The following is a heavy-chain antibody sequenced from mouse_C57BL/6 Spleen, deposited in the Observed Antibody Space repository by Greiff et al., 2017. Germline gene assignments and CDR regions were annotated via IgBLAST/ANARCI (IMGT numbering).Heavy chain of an antibody. D-gene: IGHD1-1*01. V-gene: IGHV1-53*01. Sequence: VQLQQPGPELVKPGASVKLSCKASGYTFTSYWMHWVKQRPGQGLEWIGNINPSNGGTNYNEKFKSKATLTVDKSSSTAYMQLSSLPSEDTAVYYCAIVGAIVVGAMDYWGQGTSVTVSS. J-gene: IGHJ4*01. CDR1: GYTFTSYW. CDR3: AIVGAIVVGAMDY. CDR2: INPSNGGT.